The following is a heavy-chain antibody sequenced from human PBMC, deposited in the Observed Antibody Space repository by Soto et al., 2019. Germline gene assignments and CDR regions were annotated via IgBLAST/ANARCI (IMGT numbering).Heavy chain of an antibody. D-gene: IGHD5-12*01. V-gene: IGHV1-2*04. J-gene: IGHJ6*03. Sequence: ASVKVSCKSSGDSFNDYYIHWVRQAPGQGLEWMGWINPNSGVTKYAQKFQGWVSMTRDTSIRTVYMQLSRLRSDDTAVYYCAGESGGATATLDYYYFYMDVWGTGTTVTVSS. CDR2: INPNSGVT. CDR1: GDSFNDYY. CDR3: AGESGGATATLDYYYFYMDV.